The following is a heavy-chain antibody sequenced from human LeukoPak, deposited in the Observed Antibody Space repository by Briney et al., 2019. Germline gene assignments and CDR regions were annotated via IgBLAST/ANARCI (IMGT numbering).Heavy chain of an antibody. D-gene: IGHD3-10*01. CDR2: INPSGGST. CDR3: ARGRMVRGVNFHFLDY. J-gene: IGHJ4*02. V-gene: IGHV1-46*01. CDR1: GYTFTSYY. Sequence: ASVKVSCTAAGYTFTSYYMHWVRQAPGQGLEWMGIINPSGGSTSYAQKFQGRVTMTRDTSTSTVYMELSSLRSEDTAVYYCARGRMVRGVNFHFLDYWGQGTLVTVSS.